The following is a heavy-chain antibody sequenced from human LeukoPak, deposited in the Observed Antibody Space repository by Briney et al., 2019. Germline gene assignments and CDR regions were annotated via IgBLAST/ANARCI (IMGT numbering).Heavy chain of an antibody. V-gene: IGHV4-39*01. CDR1: GDSISSGRDY. CDR2: LSYNGST. J-gene: IGHJ4*02. Sequence: PSETLSLTCTVSGDSISSGRDYWGWIRQSAGKGLEWIGSLSYNGSTYYNPSLKSRVIVFVDTSKSQVSLKLSAVTAADTAIYYCARGIDSWGQGTLVTVSS. CDR3: ARGIDS.